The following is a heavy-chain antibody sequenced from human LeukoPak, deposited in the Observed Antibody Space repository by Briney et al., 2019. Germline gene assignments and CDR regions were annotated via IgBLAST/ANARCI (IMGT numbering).Heavy chain of an antibody. CDR2: FYSGGST. J-gene: IGHJ6*02. CDR1: GFTVSSMY. V-gene: IGHV3-66*01. D-gene: IGHD3-22*01. Sequence: GGSLRLSCAALGFTVSSMYMSWVRQAPGKGLEWVSVFYSGGSTYYADSVKGRFTISRDNSKNTLSFQMNSLRAEDTAVYYCARNPDRNYYYYYGMDVWGQGTTVTVSS. CDR3: ARNPDRNYYYYYGMDV.